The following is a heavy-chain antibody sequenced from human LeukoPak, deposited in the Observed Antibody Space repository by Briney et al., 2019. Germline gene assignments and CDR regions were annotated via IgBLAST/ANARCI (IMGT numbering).Heavy chain of an antibody. CDR2: IRYDGSNK. Sequence: PGGSLRLSCAASGFTFSSYGMHWVRQAPGKGVEWVAFIRYDGSNKYYADSVKGRFTISRDNSKNTLYLQMNSLRAEDTAVYYCAKDHSSGWGSAFDIWGQGTMVTVSS. V-gene: IGHV3-30*02. D-gene: IGHD6-19*01. J-gene: IGHJ3*02. CDR1: GFTFSSYG. CDR3: AKDHSSGWGSAFDI.